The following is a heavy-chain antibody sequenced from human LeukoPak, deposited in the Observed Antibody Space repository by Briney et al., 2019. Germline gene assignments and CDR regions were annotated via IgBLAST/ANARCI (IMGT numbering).Heavy chain of an antibody. Sequence: PGGSLRLSCAASGLIFDDYAMHWVRQAPGKGLEWVSGISWDSGIIGYADSVKGRFTIGRDNAKNSLYLQMDSLRPEDTALYYCVKDQTTVSLSGWFDPWGQGTLVTVSS. CDR1: GLIFDDYA. CDR2: ISWDSGII. D-gene: IGHD4-17*01. J-gene: IGHJ5*02. V-gene: IGHV3-9*01. CDR3: VKDQTTVSLSGWFDP.